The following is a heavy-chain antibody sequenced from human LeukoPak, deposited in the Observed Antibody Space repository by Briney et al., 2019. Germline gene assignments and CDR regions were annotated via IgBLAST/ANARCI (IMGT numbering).Heavy chain of an antibody. CDR2: TYYRSKWYN. J-gene: IGHJ6*03. CDR3: ARAFMGFGEEGYYYYYYMDV. Sequence: SQTLSLTCAISGDSVSSNSAAWNWIRQSPSRGLEWLGRTYYRSKWYNDYAVSVKSRITINPDTSKNQFSLQLNSVTPEDTAVYYCARAFMGFGEEGYYYYYYMDVWGKGTTVTISS. CDR1: GDSVSSNSAA. V-gene: IGHV6-1*01. D-gene: IGHD3-10*01.